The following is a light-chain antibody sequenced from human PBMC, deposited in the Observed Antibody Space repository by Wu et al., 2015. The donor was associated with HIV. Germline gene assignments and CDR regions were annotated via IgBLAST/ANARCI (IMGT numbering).Light chain of an antibody. V-gene: IGKV3-15*01. Sequence: EIVMTQSPATLSVSPGERATLSCRASQSVSSNLAWYQQKPGQAPRLLIYGASTRATGIPARFTGRGSGPEFTLTISSMQSEDFAVYYCHQYNDWPQTFGQGTKVEIK. CDR3: HQYNDWPQT. J-gene: IGKJ1*01. CDR2: GAS. CDR1: QSVSSN.